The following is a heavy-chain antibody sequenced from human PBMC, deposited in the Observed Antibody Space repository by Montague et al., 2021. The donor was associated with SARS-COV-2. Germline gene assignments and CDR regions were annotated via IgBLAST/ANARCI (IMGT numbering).Heavy chain of an antibody. CDR3: ARAVSVRRAVNWFDP. Sequence: SETLSLTCSVSGYSISSGYFWGWIRQPPGKGLEWIGAIYHGGFTHYNPSLKSRLTMSLDTSKNQFSLRLSSVTAADTAGYYCARAVSVRRAVNWFDPWGQGTLVTVSS. J-gene: IGHJ5*02. D-gene: IGHD3-10*01. V-gene: IGHV4-38-2*02. CDR2: IYHGGFT. CDR1: GYSISSGYF.